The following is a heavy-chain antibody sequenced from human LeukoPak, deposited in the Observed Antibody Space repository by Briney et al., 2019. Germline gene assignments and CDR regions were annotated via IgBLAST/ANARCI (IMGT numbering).Heavy chain of an antibody. CDR3: ARVHCGGDCYPTSYYYYMDV. J-gene: IGHJ6*03. V-gene: IGHV1-8*01. CDR2: MNPNSGNI. D-gene: IGHD2-21*02. CDR1: GYSFTNYD. Sequence: GASVMVSCKASGYSFTNYDIIWVRQATGQGLEWMGWMNPNSGNIGYAQRFQGRVTITRNTSISTAYMELSSLRSEDTAVYYCARVHCGGDCYPTSYYYYMDVWGKGTTVIVSS.